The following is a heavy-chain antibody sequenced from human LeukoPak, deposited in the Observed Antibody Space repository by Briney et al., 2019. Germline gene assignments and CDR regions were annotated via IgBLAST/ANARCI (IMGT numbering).Heavy chain of an antibody. CDR1: GYTFTSYG. D-gene: IGHD3-22*01. V-gene: IGHV1-18*01. CDR3: ARNYYDSSGYYPYYYYYMDV. CDR2: ISAYNGNT. J-gene: IGHJ6*03. Sequence: ASVKVSCKASGYTFTSYGISWVRQAPGQGLEWMGWISAYNGNTNYAQKLQGRVTMTTDTSTSTAYMELRSLRSDDTAVYYCARNYYDSSGYYPYYYYYMDVWGKGTTVTISS.